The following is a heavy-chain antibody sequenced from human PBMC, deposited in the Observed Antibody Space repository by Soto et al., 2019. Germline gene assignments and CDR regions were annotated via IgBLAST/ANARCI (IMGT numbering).Heavy chain of an antibody. CDR3: VKVPWLGFGELCQYDFDY. D-gene: IGHD3-10*01. Sequence: EVQLLESGGGLVQPGGSLRLSCAASGFTFSSYARSWVRQAPGKGLEWVSAISGSGGSTYYADSVKGRFTISRDNSKNTRYLQMNSLRAEDTAVYYCVKVPWLGFGELCQYDFDYWGQGTLVTVSS. CDR2: ISGSGGST. J-gene: IGHJ4*02. CDR1: GFTFSSYA. V-gene: IGHV3-23*01.